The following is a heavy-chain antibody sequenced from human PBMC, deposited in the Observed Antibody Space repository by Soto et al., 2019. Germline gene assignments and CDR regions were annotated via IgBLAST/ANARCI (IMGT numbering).Heavy chain of an antibody. J-gene: IGHJ6*02. CDR3: VRDAIAAAGPSGVGMDV. V-gene: IGHV3-21*01. Sequence: GGSLRLSCAASGFTFSSYSMNWVLQAPGKGLEWVSSISSSSSYIYYADSVKGRFTISRDNAKNSLYLQMNSLRAEDTAVYYCVRDAIAAAGPSGVGMDVWGQGTTITVSS. CDR2: ISSSSSYI. CDR1: GFTFSSYS. D-gene: IGHD6-13*01.